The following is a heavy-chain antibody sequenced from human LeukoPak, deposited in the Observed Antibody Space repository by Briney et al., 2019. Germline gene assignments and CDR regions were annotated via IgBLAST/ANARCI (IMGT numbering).Heavy chain of an antibody. CDR1: GGTFSSYA. J-gene: IGHJ4*02. CDR3: AGYTWNLRYFDY. Sequence: ASVKVSCKASGGTFSSYAISWVRQAPGQGLEWMGRIIPILGIANYAQKFQGRVTITADKSTSTAYMELSSLRSEDTAVYYCAGYTWNLRYFDYWGQGTLVTVSS. D-gene: IGHD1-7*01. CDR2: IIPILGIA. V-gene: IGHV1-69*04.